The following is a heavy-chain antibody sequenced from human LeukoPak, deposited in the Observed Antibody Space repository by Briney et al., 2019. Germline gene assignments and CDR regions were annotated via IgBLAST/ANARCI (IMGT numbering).Heavy chain of an antibody. J-gene: IGHJ5*02. D-gene: IGHD2-2*01. CDR2: IIPTFGTA. CDR1: GGTFSSYA. V-gene: IGHV1-69*05. Sequence: SVKVSCKASGGTFSSYAISWVRQAPGQGLEWMGGIIPTFGTANYAQKFQGRVTITTDESTSTAYMELSSLRSEDTAVYYCERNRGVVVPAAMSSWFDPWGQGTLVTVSS. CDR3: ERNRGVVVPAAMSSWFDP.